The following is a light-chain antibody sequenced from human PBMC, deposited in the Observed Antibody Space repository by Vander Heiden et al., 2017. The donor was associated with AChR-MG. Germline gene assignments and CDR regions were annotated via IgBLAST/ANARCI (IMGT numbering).Light chain of an antibody. CDR1: QSVSVSY. Sequence: EIVLTQSPGTLSLSPGERATLSCRASQSVSVSYLVWYQQKPGQAPRLLIYGASSRATGIPDRFSGGGSGTDFTLTISRLEPEDFAVYYCQQEGSSPYTFGQGTKLEIK. CDR3: QQEGSSPYT. J-gene: IGKJ2*01. CDR2: GAS. V-gene: IGKV3-20*01.